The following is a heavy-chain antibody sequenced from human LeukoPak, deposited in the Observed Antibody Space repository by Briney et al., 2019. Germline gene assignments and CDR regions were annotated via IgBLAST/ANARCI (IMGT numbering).Heavy chain of an antibody. D-gene: IGHD3-16*01. Sequence: SVMVSCKTSGYTFTSYGISWVRQAPGQGLEWVGGIIPIFGTTNYARKFRGRVTLTADKSTRTAYMELSSLRSEDTAVYYCARDNDSRDPPHFDYWGQGTLVTVSS. CDR2: IIPIFGTT. V-gene: IGHV1-69*06. CDR3: ARDNDSRDPPHFDY. CDR1: GYTFTSYG. J-gene: IGHJ4*02.